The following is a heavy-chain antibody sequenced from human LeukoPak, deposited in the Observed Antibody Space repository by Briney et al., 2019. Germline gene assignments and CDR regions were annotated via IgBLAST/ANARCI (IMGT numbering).Heavy chain of an antibody. J-gene: IGHJ5*02. V-gene: IGHV3-23*01. CDR2: ISGSGGST. CDR1: GFTFSSYA. D-gene: IGHD6-13*01. CDR3: AKHIGPYSSSWYAL. Sequence: GGSLRLSCAASGFTFSSYAMSWVRQAPGKGLEWVSAISGSGGSTYYADSVKGRFTISRDNSKNTLYLQMNSLRAEDTAVYYCAKHIGPYSSSWYALWGQGTLVTVSS.